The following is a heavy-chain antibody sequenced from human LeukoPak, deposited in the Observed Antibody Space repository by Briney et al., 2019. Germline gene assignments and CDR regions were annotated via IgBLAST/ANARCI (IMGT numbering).Heavy chain of an antibody. CDR3: AKDEGSWCAVDY. CDR2: IRYDGSNK. D-gene: IGHD6-13*01. J-gene: IGHJ4*02. V-gene: IGHV3-30*02. Sequence: GGSPRLSCAASGFTFSSYGMHWVRQAPGKGLEWVAFIRYDGSNKYYADSVKGRFTISRDNSKNTLYLQMNSLRAEDTAVYYCAKDEGSWCAVDYWGQGTLVTVSS. CDR1: GFTFSSYG.